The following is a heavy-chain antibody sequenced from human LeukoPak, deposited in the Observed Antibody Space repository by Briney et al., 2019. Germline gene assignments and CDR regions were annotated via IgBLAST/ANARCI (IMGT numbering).Heavy chain of an antibody. CDR3: ARSIAFITIFGVVIRQSYFDY. Sequence: AETLSLTCAVYGGSFSGYYWSWIRQPPGKGLEWIWEINHSGSTNYNPSRKSRVTISVDTSKNEFSLKLSSVCAADTAVYYCARSIAFITIFGVVIRQSYFDYWGQGTLVTVSS. CDR1: GGSFSGYY. V-gene: IGHV4-34*01. D-gene: IGHD3-3*01. CDR2: INHSGST. J-gene: IGHJ4*02.